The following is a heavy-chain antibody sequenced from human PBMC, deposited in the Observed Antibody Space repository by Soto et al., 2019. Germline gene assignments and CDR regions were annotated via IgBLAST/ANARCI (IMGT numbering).Heavy chain of an antibody. D-gene: IGHD2-21*02. CDR2: IYYSGST. CDR1: GGSISSGDW. CDR3: ARRGCDSLCGSLDY. J-gene: IGHJ4*02. V-gene: IGHV4-4*02. Sequence: QVQLQESGPGLVKPSGTLSLTCAVSGGSISSGDWCWSWGRQSPGKGLEWIGEIYYSGSTTYNPSLKSRVTRSAATSENQFSLRLSSVTAADTAVYYCARRGCDSLCGSLDYWGQGTLVTDSS.